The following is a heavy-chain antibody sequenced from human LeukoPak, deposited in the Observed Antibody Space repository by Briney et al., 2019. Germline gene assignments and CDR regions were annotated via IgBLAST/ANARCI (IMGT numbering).Heavy chain of an antibody. CDR2: IIPILGIA. V-gene: IGHV1-69*04. Sequence: SVKVSCKASGGTFSSYAISWVRQAPGQGLEWMGRIIPILGIANYAQKFQGSVTINADKSTSTAYMELSSLRSEDTAGYYCARGGGEVITVFDYWGQGTLVTVSS. CDR1: GGTFSSYA. D-gene: IGHD3-22*01. J-gene: IGHJ4*02. CDR3: ARGGGEVITVFDY.